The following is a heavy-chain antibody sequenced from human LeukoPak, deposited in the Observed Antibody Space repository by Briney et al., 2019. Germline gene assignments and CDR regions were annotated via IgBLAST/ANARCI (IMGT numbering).Heavy chain of an antibody. D-gene: IGHD5-24*01. CDR1: GGSFSGYY. Sequence: SETLSLTCAVYGGSFSGYYWGWIRQPPGKGLEWIGSIYYSGSTYYNPSLKSRVTISVDTSKNQFSLKLSSVTAADTAAYYCARHGLVEMATITYWFDPWGQGTLVTVSS. CDR2: IYYSGST. J-gene: IGHJ5*02. CDR3: ARHGLVEMATITYWFDP. V-gene: IGHV4-39*01.